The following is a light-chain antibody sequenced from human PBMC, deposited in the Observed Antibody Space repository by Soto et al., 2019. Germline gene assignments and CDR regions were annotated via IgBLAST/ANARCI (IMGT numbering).Light chain of an antibody. CDR3: QQFNNYRLLT. Sequence: AIQLTQSPSSLSASVGDGVTITCRASQGINSALAWYQQKPGKAPKLLIYDASNLVSGVPSRFSGSGSGTDFTLTISSLQPEDFATYYCQQFNNYRLLTFGGGTKVDIK. CDR2: DAS. J-gene: IGKJ4*01. CDR1: QGINSA. V-gene: IGKV1D-13*01.